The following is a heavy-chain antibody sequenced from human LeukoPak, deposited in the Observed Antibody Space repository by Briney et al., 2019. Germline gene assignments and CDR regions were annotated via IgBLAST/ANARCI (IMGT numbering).Heavy chain of an antibody. V-gene: IGHV3-7*02. CDR2: INQHGSGE. CDR3: ARGVATKTVDY. D-gene: IGHD5-12*01. CDR1: GFTFSGCW. J-gene: IGHJ4*02. Sequence: GGSLRLSCAASGFTFSGCWMSWVRQAPGKGLEWVANINQHGSGENYVDSVKGRFTISRDNAKSSLYLQMNSLRAEDTGLYYCARGVATKTVDYWGQGTLVTVSS.